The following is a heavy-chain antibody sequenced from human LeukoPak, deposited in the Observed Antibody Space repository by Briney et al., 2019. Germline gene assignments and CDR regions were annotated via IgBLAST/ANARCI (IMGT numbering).Heavy chain of an antibody. CDR3: ARDEGGHNWFDP. V-gene: IGHV3-30*04. CDR2: ISYDGSNK. Sequence: GGSLRLSCAASGFTFSSYAMHWVRQAPGKGLEWVAVISYDGSNKYYADSVKGRFTISRDNSKNTLYLQMNSLRAEDTAVYYCARDEGGHNWFDPWGQGTLVTVSS. D-gene: IGHD3-16*01. J-gene: IGHJ5*02. CDR1: GFTFSSYA.